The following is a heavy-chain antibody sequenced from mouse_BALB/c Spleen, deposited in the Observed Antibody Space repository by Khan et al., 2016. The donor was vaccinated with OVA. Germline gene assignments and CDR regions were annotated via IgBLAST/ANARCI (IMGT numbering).Heavy chain of an antibody. Sequence: VQLQQSGSELVRPGALVKLSCKASGVNIKDYYIHWVKQRPEQGLEWIGWIDPEDGHTAYDPKFQAKATITAGTSSNTAYLQLNSLRSEDTSVYYLPRSILLDVDIWDQGATLIVSS. CDR1: GVNIKDYY. CDR3: PRSILLDVDI. CDR2: IDPEDGHT. D-gene: IGHD2-3*01. V-gene: IGHV14-1*02. J-gene: IGHJ2*01.